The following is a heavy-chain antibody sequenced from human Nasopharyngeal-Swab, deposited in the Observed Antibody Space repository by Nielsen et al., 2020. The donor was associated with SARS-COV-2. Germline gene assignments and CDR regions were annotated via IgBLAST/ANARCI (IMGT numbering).Heavy chain of an antibody. CDR3: ARGTPGIPGVDY. D-gene: IGHD2-8*02. Sequence: WIRQPPGKGLEYLSAVSGDGVTTHYADSLKGRFTISRDNSKNTVYLQLGSLTAEDMAVYFCARGTPGIPGVDYWGQGTLGTVSS. J-gene: IGHJ4*02. V-gene: IGHV3-64*02. CDR2: VSGDGVTT.